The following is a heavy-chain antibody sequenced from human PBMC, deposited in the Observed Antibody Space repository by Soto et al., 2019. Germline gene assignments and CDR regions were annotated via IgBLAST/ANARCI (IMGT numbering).Heavy chain of an antibody. CDR1: GFTFSSYG. CDR2: ISYDGSNK. Sequence: QVQLVESGGGVVQPGRSLRLSCAASGFTFSSYGMHWVRQAPGKGLEWVAVISYDGSNKYYADSVKGRFTISRDNSKNTLYLQRNSLRAEDTAVYYCAKEEYYDFWSATSPPFDYWGQGTLVTVSS. CDR3: AKEEYYDFWSATSPPFDY. V-gene: IGHV3-30*18. J-gene: IGHJ4*02. D-gene: IGHD3-3*01.